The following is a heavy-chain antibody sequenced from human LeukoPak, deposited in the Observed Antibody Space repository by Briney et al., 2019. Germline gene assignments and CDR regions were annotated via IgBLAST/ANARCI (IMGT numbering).Heavy chain of an antibody. V-gene: IGHV4-38-2*02. D-gene: IGHD6-19*01. CDR2: IYHSGST. Sequence: ASETLSLTCTVSGYSISSGYYWGWIRQPPVKGLEWIGSIYHSGSTYYNPSLKSRVTISVDTSKNQFSLKLSSVTAADTAVYYCARDGAVAGTDYWGQGTLVTASS. J-gene: IGHJ4*02. CDR1: GYSISSGYY. CDR3: ARDGAVAGTDY.